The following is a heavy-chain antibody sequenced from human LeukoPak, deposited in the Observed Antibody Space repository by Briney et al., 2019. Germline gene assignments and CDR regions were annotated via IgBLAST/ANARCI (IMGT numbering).Heavy chain of an antibody. V-gene: IGHV1-46*01. CDR3: ARYRRRYYDSSGYYNYGMDV. Sequence: ASVKVSCKASGYTFTSYYMHWVRQAPGQGLEWMGIINPSVGSTSYAQKFQGRVTMTRDTSTSTVYMELSSLRSEDTAVYYCARYRRRYYDSSGYYNYGMDVWGQGTTVTVSS. D-gene: IGHD3-22*01. J-gene: IGHJ6*02. CDR1: GYTFTSYY. CDR2: INPSVGST.